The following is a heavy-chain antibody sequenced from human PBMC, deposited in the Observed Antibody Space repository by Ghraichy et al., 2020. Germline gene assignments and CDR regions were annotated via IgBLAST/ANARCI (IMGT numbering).Heavy chain of an antibody. Sequence: SETLSLTCTVSGVSISSYYWSWIRQPPGKGLEWIGYIYSSGSTNYNPSLKSRLTISVDTSKNQFSLKLTSVTAADTAMYYCASVISGNDAFDFWGQGTMVT. J-gene: IGHJ3*01. V-gene: IGHV4-59*01. D-gene: IGHD2-15*01. CDR2: IYSSGST. CDR1: GVSISSYY. CDR3: ASVISGNDAFDF.